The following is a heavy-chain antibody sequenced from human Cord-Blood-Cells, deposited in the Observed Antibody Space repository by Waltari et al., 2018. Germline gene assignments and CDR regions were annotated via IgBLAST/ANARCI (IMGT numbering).Heavy chain of an antibody. Sequence: QVQLVQSGAEVKKPGASVKVSCKASGYTFTSYGISWVRQASGQGLEWMGWISAYNGNTNYAQKLQGRVTMTTDTSTSTAYMELRSLRSDDTAVYYCARDRLARYCTNGVCYTDYWGQGTLVTVSS. D-gene: IGHD2-8*01. CDR3: ARDRLARYCTNGVCYTDY. J-gene: IGHJ4*02. CDR2: ISAYNGNT. CDR1: GYTFTSYG. V-gene: IGHV1-18*04.